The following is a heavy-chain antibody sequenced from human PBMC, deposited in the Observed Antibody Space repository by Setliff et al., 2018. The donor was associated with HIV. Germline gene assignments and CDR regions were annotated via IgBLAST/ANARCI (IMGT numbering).Heavy chain of an antibody. CDR3: AREGTYSGTYWVRRVASFDI. CDR2: INHSGST. Sequence: PSETLSLTCAVYGGSLNGYYWNWIRQPPGKGLEWIGEINHSGSTNYNPSLKSRVTISVDTSKRQFSLKLNSVTAADTAVYYCAREGTYSGTYWVRRVASFDIWGQGTMVTVSS. CDR1: GGSLNGYY. D-gene: IGHD1-26*01. J-gene: IGHJ3*02. V-gene: IGHV4-34*01.